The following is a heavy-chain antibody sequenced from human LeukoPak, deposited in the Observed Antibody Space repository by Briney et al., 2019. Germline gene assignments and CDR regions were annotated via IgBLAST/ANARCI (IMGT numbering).Heavy chain of an antibody. CDR2: ISGGGGST. Sequence: GGSLRLSCAASGFTFRNYAMIWVRQAPGKGLEWVSTISGGGGSTFYADSVKGRFTIFRVNSKNTLYLQMNSLRAEDTAIYYCAKDMSDYTNFPDVWGQGTTVTVSS. D-gene: IGHD4-11*01. CDR3: AKDMSDYTNFPDV. J-gene: IGHJ6*02. V-gene: IGHV3-23*01. CDR1: GFTFRNYA.